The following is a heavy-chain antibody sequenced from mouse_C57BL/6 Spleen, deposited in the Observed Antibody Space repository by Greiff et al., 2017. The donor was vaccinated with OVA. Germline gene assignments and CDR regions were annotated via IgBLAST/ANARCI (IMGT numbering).Heavy chain of an antibody. CDR2: IDPNSGGT. D-gene: IGHD3-2*02. V-gene: IGHV1-72*01. J-gene: IGHJ3*01. Sequence: QVQLQQPGAELVKPGASVKLSCKASGYTFTSYWMHWVKQRPGRGLEWIGRIDPNSGGTKYNEKFKSKATLTVDKPSSTAYMQLSSLTSEVSAVYYCARDSSSYRFAYWGQGTLVTVSA. CDR3: ARDSSSYRFAY. CDR1: GYTFTSYW.